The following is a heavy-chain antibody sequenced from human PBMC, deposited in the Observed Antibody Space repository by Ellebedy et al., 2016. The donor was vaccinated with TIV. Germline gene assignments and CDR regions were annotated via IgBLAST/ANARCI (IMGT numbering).Heavy chain of an antibody. CDR1: GFTFSSLW. V-gene: IGHV3-74*01. CDR3: ARDLDWVLFDY. D-gene: IGHD3-9*01. CDR2: IKSDGKIT. J-gene: IGHJ4*02. Sequence: GESLKISCAASGFTFSSLWMHWVRQAPGKGLVWVSRIKSDGKITNYEDSVKGRFTISRDNAKNTLYLQMNSLIAEDTAVYYCARDLDWVLFDYWGQGTLVTVSS.